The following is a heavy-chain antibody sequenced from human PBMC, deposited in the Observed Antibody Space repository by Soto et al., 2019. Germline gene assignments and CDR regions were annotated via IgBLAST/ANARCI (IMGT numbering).Heavy chain of an antibody. V-gene: IGHV3-66*01. D-gene: IGHD3-3*01. CDR3: ARDQRYDFWSGYYRDYGMDV. CDR2: IYSGGTT. J-gene: IGHJ6*02. Sequence: PGGSLRLCCAASGFTVSSNYMSWVRQAPGKGLEWVSVIYSGGTTYYADSVKGRFTISRDNAKISVYLQMNSLRAEDTAVYYCARDQRYDFWSGYYRDYGMDVWGQGTTVTVSS. CDR1: GFTVSSNY.